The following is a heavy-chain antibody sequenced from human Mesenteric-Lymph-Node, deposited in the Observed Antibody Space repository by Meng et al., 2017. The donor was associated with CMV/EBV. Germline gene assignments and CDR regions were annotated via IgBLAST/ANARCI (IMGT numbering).Heavy chain of an antibody. CDR2: INSDGSIT. D-gene: IGHD3-22*01. CDR1: GFTFNRYW. J-gene: IGHJ3*02. V-gene: IGHV3-74*01. Sequence: GGSLRLSCAASGFTFNRYWMHWVRQAPGKGLVWVSRINSDGSITSSADSVKGRFTISRDNAKNTLYLQMNSLRAEDTAVYYCARVGHYYDSSGYYHPGAFGIWGQGTMVTVSS. CDR3: ARVGHYYDSSGYYHPGAFGI.